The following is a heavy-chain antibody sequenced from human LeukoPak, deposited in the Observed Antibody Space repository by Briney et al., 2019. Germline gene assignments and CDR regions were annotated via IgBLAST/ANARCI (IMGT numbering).Heavy chain of an antibody. CDR1: GGSISRGSYC. Sequence: MPSETLSLTCTVSGGSISRGSYCWGWIRQTPGKGPEWIGSIYYGGSTYYNPSLKSRVTISVDTSKNQFSLKLSSVTAADTAVYYCARHGGPYSGSFHTSLGDAFDIWGQGTMVTVSS. J-gene: IGHJ3*02. D-gene: IGHD1-26*01. CDR3: ARHGGPYSGSFHTSLGDAFDI. V-gene: IGHV4-39*01. CDR2: IYYGGST.